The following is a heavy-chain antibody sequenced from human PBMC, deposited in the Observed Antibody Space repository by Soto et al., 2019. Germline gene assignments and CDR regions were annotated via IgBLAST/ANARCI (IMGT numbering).Heavy chain of an antibody. CDR1: GYTFTSYG. D-gene: IGHD2-2*01. CDR2: ISAYNGNT. J-gene: IGHJ1*01. Sequence: ASVKVSCKASGYTFTSYGISWVRQAPGQGLEWMGWISAYNGNTNYAQKLQGRVTMTTDTSTSTAYMELRSLRSDDTAVYYCAAYPDIVVVPAARGCTNGVCRPSEYFQHWGQGTLVTVSS. CDR3: AAYPDIVVVPAARGCTNGVCRPSEYFQH. V-gene: IGHV1-18*01.